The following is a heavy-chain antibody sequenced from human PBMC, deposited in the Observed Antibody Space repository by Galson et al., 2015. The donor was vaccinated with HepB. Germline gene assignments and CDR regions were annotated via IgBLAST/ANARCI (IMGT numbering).Heavy chain of an antibody. CDR3: ARVSRSGVRGVYNWFDP. D-gene: IGHD3-10*01. CDR2: ISAYNGNT. Sequence: SVKVSCKASGYTFTSYGISWVRQAPGQGLEWMGWISAYNGNTNYAQKLQGRVTTTTDTSTSTAYMELRSLRSDDTAVYYCARVSRSGVRGVYNWFDPWGQGTLVTVSS. CDR1: GYTFTSYG. V-gene: IGHV1-18*01. J-gene: IGHJ5*02.